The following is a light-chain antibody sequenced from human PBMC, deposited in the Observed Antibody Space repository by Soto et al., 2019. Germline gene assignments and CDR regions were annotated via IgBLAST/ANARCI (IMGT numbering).Light chain of an antibody. CDR2: GAS. Sequence: EIVMTQSPATLSVSPGERATLSCRASQSVSSNLAWYQQKPGQAPRLLIYGASTRATTIPARFTGSGSGTEFTLTISSLQSEDFALYYCQQYHNWPPLTFGGGTKVEIK. CDR3: QQYHNWPPLT. V-gene: IGKV3-15*01. CDR1: QSVSSN. J-gene: IGKJ4*01.